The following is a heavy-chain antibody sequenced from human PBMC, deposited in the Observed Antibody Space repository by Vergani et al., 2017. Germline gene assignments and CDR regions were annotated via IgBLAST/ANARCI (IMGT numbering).Heavy chain of an antibody. D-gene: IGHD5-18*01. Sequence: EVQLVESGGGLVQPGRSLRLSCTASGFTFGDYAMHWVRQASGKGLEWVGRIRSKANSYATAYAASVKGRFTISRDDSKNSLYLQMNSLRAEDTAVYYCARDVDTAMVVDYWGQGTLVTVSS. CDR1: GFTFGDYA. CDR2: IRSKANSYAT. J-gene: IGHJ4*02. V-gene: IGHV3-73*01. CDR3: ARDVDTAMVVDY.